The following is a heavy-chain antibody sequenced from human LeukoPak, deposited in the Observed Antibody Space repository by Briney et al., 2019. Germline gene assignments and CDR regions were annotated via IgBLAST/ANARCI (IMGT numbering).Heavy chain of an antibody. CDR3: AREGRSPDFWSGYYFDY. D-gene: IGHD3-3*01. CDR2: IYTSGST. Sequence: SETLSLTCTVSGGSISNYYWSWIRQPAGKGLEWIGRIYTSGSTNYNPSLKSRVTMSVDTSKNQFSLKLSSVTAADTAVCYCAREGRSPDFWSGYYFDYWGQGTLVTVSS. CDR1: GGSISNYY. V-gene: IGHV4-4*07. J-gene: IGHJ4*02.